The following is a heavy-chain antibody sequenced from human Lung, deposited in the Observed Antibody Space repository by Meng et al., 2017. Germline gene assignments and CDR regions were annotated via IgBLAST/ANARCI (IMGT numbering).Heavy chain of an antibody. D-gene: IGHD4-11*01. CDR2: INHSGST. Sequence: QVHVKQWGAGVLKPSEPLSLTCVVSGGSFSDYYWSWIRQPPGKGLEWIGEINHSGSTNYNPSLESRATISVDTSQNNLSLKLSSVTAADSAVYYCARGPTTMAHDFDYWGQGTLVTVSS. J-gene: IGHJ4*02. CDR1: GGSFSDYY. V-gene: IGHV4-34*01. CDR3: ARGPTTMAHDFDY.